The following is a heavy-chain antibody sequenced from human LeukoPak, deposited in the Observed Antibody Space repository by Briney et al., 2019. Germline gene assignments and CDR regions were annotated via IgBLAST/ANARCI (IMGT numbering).Heavy chain of an antibody. Sequence: SGTLSLTCAVSGGSISSSNWWSWVRQPPGKGLEWIGEIYHSGSTNYNPSLKSRVTISVDTSKNQFSLKLSSVTAADTAVYYCARVMWELENWFDPWGQGTLVTVSS. CDR1: GGSISSSNW. CDR2: IYHSGST. J-gene: IGHJ5*02. V-gene: IGHV4-4*02. D-gene: IGHD1-26*01. CDR3: ARVMWELENWFDP.